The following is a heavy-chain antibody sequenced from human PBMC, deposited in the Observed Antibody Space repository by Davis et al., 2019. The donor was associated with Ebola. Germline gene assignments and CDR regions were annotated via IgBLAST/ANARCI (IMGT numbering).Heavy chain of an antibody. V-gene: IGHV3-48*01. Sequence: GESLKISCAASGFTFSSYGMHWVRQAPGKGLEWVSHISGSSNIIYYADSVKGRFTISRDNAKNSLYLQMNSLRGEDTAVYHRARRGRILYSSYYFDYWGQGTLVTVSS. CDR1: GFTFSSYG. CDR3: ARRGRILYSSYYFDY. CDR2: ISGSSNII. D-gene: IGHD2-15*01. J-gene: IGHJ4*02.